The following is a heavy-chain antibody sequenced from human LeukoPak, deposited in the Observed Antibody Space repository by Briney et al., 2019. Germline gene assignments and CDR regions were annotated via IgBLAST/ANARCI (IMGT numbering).Heavy chain of an antibody. CDR2: INSDGSIT. V-gene: IGHV3-74*01. Sequence: GEPLKISCKGSGYSFTSYWMHWVRQAPGKGLVWVSRINSDGSITAYADSLKGRFTISRDNAKNTLFLQMKSLRAEDTAVYFCARGGTYYDGYFGYWGQGTLVTVSS. D-gene: IGHD1-26*01. J-gene: IGHJ4*02. CDR3: ARGGTYYDGYFGY. CDR1: GYSFTSYW.